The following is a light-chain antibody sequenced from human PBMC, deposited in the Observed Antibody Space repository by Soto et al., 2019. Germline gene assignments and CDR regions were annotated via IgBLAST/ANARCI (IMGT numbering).Light chain of an antibody. Sequence: ELMMTQSPATLSVSPGERATLSCRASRSISGNIAWYQQKPGQAPRLLIYAASIRASGIPARFSGTGFGREFTLSISSLQSEDSAVYYCQQYNSWTLISFGQGTRLEIK. CDR3: QQYNSWTLIS. J-gene: IGKJ5*01. V-gene: IGKV3-15*01. CDR2: AAS. CDR1: RSISGN.